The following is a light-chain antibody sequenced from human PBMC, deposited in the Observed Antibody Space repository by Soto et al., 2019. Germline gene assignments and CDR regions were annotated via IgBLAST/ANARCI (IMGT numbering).Light chain of an antibody. J-gene: IGLJ1*01. V-gene: IGLV2-14*01. CDR2: DVS. CDR3: SSYTSRSSSIHV. CDR1: SSDVGGYNY. Sequence: QSVLTQPASVSGSPGQSITISCTGTSSDVGGYNYVSWYQQHPGKAPKLMIYDVSNRPSGVSNRFSGSKSGNTASLTISGLQAEDEADYYCSSYTSRSSSIHVFGTGTKVTVL.